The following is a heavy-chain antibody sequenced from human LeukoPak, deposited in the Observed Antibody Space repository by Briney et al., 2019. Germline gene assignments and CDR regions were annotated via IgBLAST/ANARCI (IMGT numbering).Heavy chain of an antibody. CDR3: AIPRRDIVVVPAAIDY. D-gene: IGHD2-2*01. CDR1: GFTFSSYG. CDR2: ISYDGSNK. J-gene: IGHJ4*02. V-gene: IGHV3-30*03. Sequence: AGGSLRLSCAASGFTFSSYGMYWVRQAPGKGLEWVAVISYDGSNKYYADSVKGRFTISRDNSKNTLYLQMNSLRAEDTAVYYCAIPRRDIVVVPAAIDYWGQGTLVTVSS.